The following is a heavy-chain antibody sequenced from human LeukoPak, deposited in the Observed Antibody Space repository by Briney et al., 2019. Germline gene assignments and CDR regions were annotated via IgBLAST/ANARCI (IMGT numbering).Heavy chain of an antibody. CDR1: GFTFSSYA. D-gene: IGHD3-22*01. Sequence: PGGPLRLSCAASGFTFSSYAMSWVRQAPGKGLEWVSAISGSGGSTYYADSVKGRFTISRDNSKNTLYLQMNSLRAEDTAVYYCAKEGPSYYYDSSGYPAYWGQGTLVTVSS. CDR3: AKEGPSYYYDSSGYPAY. J-gene: IGHJ4*02. CDR2: ISGSGGST. V-gene: IGHV3-23*01.